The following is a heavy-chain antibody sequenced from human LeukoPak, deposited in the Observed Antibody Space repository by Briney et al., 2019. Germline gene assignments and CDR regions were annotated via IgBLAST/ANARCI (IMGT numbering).Heavy chain of an antibody. V-gene: IGHV4-59*01. CDR1: GGSISSYY. CDR3: AACFGGSYRAFDS. J-gene: IGHJ4*02. D-gene: IGHD1-26*01. CDR2: IYYSGST. Sequence: SETLSLTCTVSGGSISSYYWSWIRQPPGKGLEWIGYIYYSGSTNYNPSLKSRVTISVDTSKNQFSLKLSYVTAADTAVYYCAACFGGSYRAFDSWGQGTLVTVSS.